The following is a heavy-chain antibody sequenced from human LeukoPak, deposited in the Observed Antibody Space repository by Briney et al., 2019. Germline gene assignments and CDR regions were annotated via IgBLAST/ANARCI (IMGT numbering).Heavy chain of an antibody. J-gene: IGHJ4*02. Sequence: SETLSLTCTVSGGSIGSGGYYWSWIRQHPGKGLEWIGYIYYSGSTYYNPSLKSRLTISVDTSKNQFSLNLSSVTAADTAVYYCARWGYGDFSYWGQGTLVTVSS. CDR1: GGSIGSGGYY. CDR3: ARWGYGDFSY. D-gene: IGHD4-17*01. CDR2: IYYSGST. V-gene: IGHV4-31*03.